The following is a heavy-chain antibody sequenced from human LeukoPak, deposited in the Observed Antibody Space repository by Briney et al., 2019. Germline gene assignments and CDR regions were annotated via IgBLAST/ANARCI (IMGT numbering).Heavy chain of an antibody. CDR2: IYPGDSDT. V-gene: IGHV5-51*01. Sequence: RGESGKISCKGSEYNLTRYWIGWVGQVTGKGLDWMGIIYPGDSDTRYSPSFQGQVTISADKSISTAYLQWSSLKASDTAMYCCARRRSSGSQNWFDPWGQGTLVTVSS. J-gene: IGHJ5*02. D-gene: IGHD3-22*01. CDR3: ARRRSSGSQNWFDP. CDR1: EYNLTRYW.